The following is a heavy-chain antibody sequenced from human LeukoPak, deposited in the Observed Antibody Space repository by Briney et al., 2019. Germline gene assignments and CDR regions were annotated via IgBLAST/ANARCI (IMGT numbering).Heavy chain of an antibody. CDR1: GYTFTGYY. V-gene: IGHV1-2*02. CDR2: INPNSGGT. CDR3: ARALWSYDYGDYDFDY. D-gene: IGHD4-17*01. Sequence: ASVKVSCKASGYTFTGYYMHWVRQAPGQGLEWMGWINPNSGGTNYAQKFQGRVTMTRDTSISTAYMELSRLRSDDTAVYYCARALWSYDYGDYDFDYWGQGTLVTVSS. J-gene: IGHJ4*02.